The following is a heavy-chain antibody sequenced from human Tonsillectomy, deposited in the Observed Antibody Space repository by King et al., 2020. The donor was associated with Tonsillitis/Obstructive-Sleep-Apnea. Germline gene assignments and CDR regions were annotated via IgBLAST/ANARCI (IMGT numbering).Heavy chain of an antibody. Sequence: VQLVESGGGLVQPGGSLRLSCAASGFTFSSYWMSWVRQAPGKGLEWVADIKQDGSEKYYVDSVKGRFTISRENAKNSLYLQMNSLRAEDTAVYYCARGLYYGSGSPTADYWGQGTLVTVSS. CDR3: ARGLYYGSGSPTADY. D-gene: IGHD3-10*01. CDR1: GFTFSSYW. J-gene: IGHJ4*02. V-gene: IGHV3-7*01. CDR2: IKQDGSEK.